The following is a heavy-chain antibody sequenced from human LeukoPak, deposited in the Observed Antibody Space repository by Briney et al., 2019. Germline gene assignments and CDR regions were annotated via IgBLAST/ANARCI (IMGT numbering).Heavy chain of an antibody. V-gene: IGHV4-61*05. Sequence: SETLSLTCTVSSGSISTSNYYWGWVRQPPGKALEWIGNIFYSPSLKSRVTMSVDTSKNQFSLKLSSVTAADTAVYYCARESRDYYGSVGYYYYYYMDVWGKGTTVTISS. D-gene: IGHD3-10*01. CDR2: IFYS. CDR3: ARESRDYYGSVGYYYYYYMDV. J-gene: IGHJ6*03. CDR1: SGSISTSNYY.